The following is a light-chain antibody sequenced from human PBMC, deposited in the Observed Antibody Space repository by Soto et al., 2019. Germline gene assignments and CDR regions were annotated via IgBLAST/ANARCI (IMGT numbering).Light chain of an antibody. CDR2: GVS. CDR3: QQYNNCRHN. J-gene: IGKJ2*01. Sequence: EIVMTQSPATLSVSPGERATLSCRASQSVSSKLAWVQQKPGQAPSLLIYGVSTRATGVPVRCSGSRSGTKFNPTVNSPPSEAFEVSYCQQYNNCRHNFAQGTKVDIK. CDR1: QSVSSK. V-gene: IGKV3-15*01.